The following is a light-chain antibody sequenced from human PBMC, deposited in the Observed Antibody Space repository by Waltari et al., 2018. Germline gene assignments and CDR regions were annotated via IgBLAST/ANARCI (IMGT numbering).Light chain of an antibody. CDR2: DDS. V-gene: IGLV3-21*03. Sequence: YELTQPSSVSVAPRNTAGIAVGVRHMSSKSGHWYQQKPGQPPVLVVYDDSVRPSGIPERLSVSNSGNTATLTITRVEAGDEADYYCQVWDTSSDHPVFGGGTKLTVL. J-gene: IGLJ2*01. CDR3: QVWDTSSDHPV. CDR1: HMSSKS.